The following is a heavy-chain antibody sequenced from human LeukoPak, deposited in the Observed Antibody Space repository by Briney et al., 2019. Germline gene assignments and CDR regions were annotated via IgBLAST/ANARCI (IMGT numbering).Heavy chain of an antibody. CDR2: INGGGSST. CDR3: ARGPSSNWGDFDY. Sequence: PGGSLRLSCAASGFTFSSYWMHWVRQAPGKGLVWVSRINGGGSSTNYADSVKGRVTISRDNAKNTLYLQMNSLRGEDAAVYYWARGPSSNWGDFDYWGQGTLVIASS. V-gene: IGHV3-74*01. J-gene: IGHJ4*02. CDR1: GFTFSSYW. D-gene: IGHD7-27*01.